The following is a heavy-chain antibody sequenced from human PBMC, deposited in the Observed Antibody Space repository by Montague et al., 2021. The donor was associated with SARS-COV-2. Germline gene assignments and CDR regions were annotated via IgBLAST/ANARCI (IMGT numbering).Heavy chain of an antibody. J-gene: IGHJ5*02. CDR2: IYCSGST. CDR1: GGSISSSSYY. V-gene: IGHV4-39*07. D-gene: IGHD2-2*01. CDR3: ARDGEVVGNWFDP. Sequence: SETLSLTCTVSGGSISSSSYYWGWIRQPPGKGLEWIGSIYCSGSTYYXXXLRSRVTISVDTSKNQFSLKLSSVTAADTAVYYCARDGEVVGNWFDPWGQGTLVTVSS.